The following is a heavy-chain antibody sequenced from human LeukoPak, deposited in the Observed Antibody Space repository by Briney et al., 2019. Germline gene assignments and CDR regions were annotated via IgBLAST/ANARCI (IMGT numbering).Heavy chain of an antibody. V-gene: IGHV3-23*01. CDR2: ISGSGGST. CDR1: GFTFRSFA. Sequence: PGGSLRLSCAASGFTFRSFAMSWVRQAPGKGLEWVSAISGSGGSTYYADSVKGRFTISRDNSKNTLYLQMNSLRAEDTAVYYCARSPGRLYFDYWGQGTLVTVSS. D-gene: IGHD1-26*01. J-gene: IGHJ4*02. CDR3: ARSPGRLYFDY.